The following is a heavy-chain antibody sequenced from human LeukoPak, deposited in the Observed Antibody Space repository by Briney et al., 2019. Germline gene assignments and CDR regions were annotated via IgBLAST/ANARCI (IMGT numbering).Heavy chain of an antibody. D-gene: IGHD2-2*01. J-gene: IGHJ2*01. V-gene: IGHV1-69*05. CDR1: GGTFSSYA. Sequence: ASVTVSCKASGGTFSSYAISWVRQAPGQGLEWMGGIIPIFGTANYAQKFQGRVTITTDESTSTAYMELSSLRSEDTAVYYCARSGSCSSTSCYVYWYFDLWGRGTLVTVSS. CDR3: ARSGSCSSTSCYVYWYFDL. CDR2: IIPIFGTA.